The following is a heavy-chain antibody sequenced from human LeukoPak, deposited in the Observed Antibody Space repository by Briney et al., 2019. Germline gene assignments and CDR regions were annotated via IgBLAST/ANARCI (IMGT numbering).Heavy chain of an antibody. V-gene: IGHV4-59*08. CDR1: GGSISSSY. CDR2: IYYSGST. CDR3: AGRTKV. Sequence: AETLSLTCTVSGGSISSSYWSWIRQPPGKGLEWIGYIYYSGSTNYNPSLKGRVTISVDTSKNKFSLKLSSVTAADTAVYYCAGRTKVWGQGTLVTVSS. J-gene: IGHJ4*02.